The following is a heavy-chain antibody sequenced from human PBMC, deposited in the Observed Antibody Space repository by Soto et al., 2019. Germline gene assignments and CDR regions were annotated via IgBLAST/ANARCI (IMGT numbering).Heavy chain of an antibody. Sequence: QVQLRETGPGLVKPSGTLSLICSVSGGSLGTSNWWSWVRQSPGKGLQWIGDIYETGRTKYNPSRQIRLTIAVDESMTQSSLKLPSATAADTAVYYCPRRKLRILEWTHEPFDPWGQGNLVIFSS. CDR3: PRRKLRILEWTHEPFDP. J-gene: IGHJ5*02. CDR1: GGSLGTSNW. D-gene: IGHD3-3*01. V-gene: IGHV4-4*02. CDR2: IYETGRT.